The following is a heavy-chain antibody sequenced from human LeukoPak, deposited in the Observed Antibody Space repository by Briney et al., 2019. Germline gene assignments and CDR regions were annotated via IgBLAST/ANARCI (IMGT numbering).Heavy chain of an antibody. D-gene: IGHD3-22*01. CDR1: GFTFSNYE. CDR3: ARGYFDAPGY. Sequence: GGSLRLSCVASGFTFSNYELNWVRQALGKGLEWISHISARGSTIHYADSVKGRFTISRDNTKNSVYLQMNSLRAADTATYYCARGYFDAPGYWGQGTLVTVSS. CDR2: ISARGSTI. V-gene: IGHV3-48*03. J-gene: IGHJ4*02.